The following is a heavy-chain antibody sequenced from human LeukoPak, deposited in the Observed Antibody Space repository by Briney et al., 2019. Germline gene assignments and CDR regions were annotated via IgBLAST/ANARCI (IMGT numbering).Heavy chain of an antibody. V-gene: IGHV4-4*02. CDR2: IYHSGST. CDR3: ARVTQLPIIHFDY. CDR1: GGSISSSNW. J-gene: IGHJ4*02. D-gene: IGHD5-18*01. Sequence: SGTLSLTCAVSGGSISSSNWWSWVRQPPGKGLEWIGEIYHSGSTNYNPSLKSRVTISVDKSKNQFSLKLSSVTAADTAVYYCARVTQLPIIHFDYWGQGTLVTVSS.